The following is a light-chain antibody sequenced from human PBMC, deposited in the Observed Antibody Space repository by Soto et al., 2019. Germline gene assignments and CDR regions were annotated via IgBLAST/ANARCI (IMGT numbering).Light chain of an antibody. Sequence: DIVMTQSPDSLAVSLGERATINCKSSQSVLSSSNNKNFLAWYQQKPGQSPKLLIYWASTRESGVPDRVSGSGSGTDFTLTISSLQAEDVAVYYCQQYFRIPYTFGQWTKLEIK. V-gene: IGKV4-1*01. J-gene: IGKJ2*01. CDR2: WAS. CDR1: QSVLSSSNNKNF. CDR3: QQYFRIPYT.